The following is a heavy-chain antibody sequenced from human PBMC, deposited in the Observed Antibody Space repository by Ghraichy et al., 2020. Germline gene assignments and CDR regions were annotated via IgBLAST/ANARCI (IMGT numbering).Heavy chain of an antibody. CDR3: AKDHSQKWLVLDY. V-gene: IGHV3-30*02. CDR2: IRYDGSNK. Sequence: GGSLRLSCAASGFTFSSYGMHWVRQAPGKGLEWVAYIRYDGSNKYYADSVKGRFTISRDNSKNTLYLQMNSLRAEDTAGYYCAKDHSQKWLVLDYWGQGTLVTVSS. CDR1: GFTFSSYG. D-gene: IGHD6-19*01. J-gene: IGHJ4*02.